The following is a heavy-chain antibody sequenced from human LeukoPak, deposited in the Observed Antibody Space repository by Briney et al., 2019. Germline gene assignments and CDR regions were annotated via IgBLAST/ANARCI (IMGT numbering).Heavy chain of an antibody. CDR2: IFYSGST. J-gene: IGHJ4*02. CDR3: ARVEGIKADFWSGSYYIDY. Sequence: SETLSLTCTVSGGSISTYYWSCIRHPPREGRVGVVYIFYSGSTNYIPSLKSRVTISVYTSKDQFSLKLSSVTAADTAVYYCARVEGIKADFWSGSYYIDYWGQGTLVTVSS. CDR1: GGSISTYY. D-gene: IGHD3-3*01. V-gene: IGHV4-59*01.